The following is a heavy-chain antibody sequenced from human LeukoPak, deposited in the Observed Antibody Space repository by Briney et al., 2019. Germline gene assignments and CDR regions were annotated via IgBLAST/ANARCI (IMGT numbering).Heavy chain of an antibody. CDR1: GFTFSSYS. Sequence: PGGSLRLSCAASGFTFSSYSMNWVRQAPGKGLEWVSSISSSSSYVYYADSVKGRFTISRDNAKNSLYLQMSSLRAEDTAVYYCARDSSGGSCSDYWGQGTLVTVSS. D-gene: IGHD2-15*01. J-gene: IGHJ4*02. CDR3: ARDSSGGSCSDY. V-gene: IGHV3-21*01. CDR2: ISSSSSYV.